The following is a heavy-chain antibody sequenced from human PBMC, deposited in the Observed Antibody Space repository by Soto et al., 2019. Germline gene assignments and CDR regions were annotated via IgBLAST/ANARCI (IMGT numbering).Heavy chain of an antibody. CDR2: ISSSGSTI. V-gene: IGHV3-48*03. D-gene: IGHD6-19*01. CDR3: ARDRLKQWLDYFDY. CDR1: GFTFSSYE. J-gene: IGHJ4*02. Sequence: GGSLRLSCAASGFTFSSYEMNWVRQAPGKGLEWVSYISSSGSTIYYADSVKGRFTISRDNAKNSLYLQMNSLRAEDTAVYYCARDRLKQWLDYFDYWGQGTLV.